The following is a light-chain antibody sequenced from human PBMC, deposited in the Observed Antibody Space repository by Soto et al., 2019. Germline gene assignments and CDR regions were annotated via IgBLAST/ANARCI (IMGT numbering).Light chain of an antibody. CDR1: QGISTY. CDR3: QQYETFSGT. Sequence: DIQMTQSPSSLSSSVGDRVTITCRASQGISTYLNWYHQKPGKAPKLLIYAASSLQSGVPSRFSGSGSETDFTLTISSLKPEDFATYYCQQYETFSGTFGPGTKVDIK. V-gene: IGKV1-39*01. J-gene: IGKJ1*01. CDR2: AAS.